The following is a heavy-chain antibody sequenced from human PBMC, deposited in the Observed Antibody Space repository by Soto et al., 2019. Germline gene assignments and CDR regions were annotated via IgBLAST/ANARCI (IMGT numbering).Heavy chain of an antibody. J-gene: IGHJ4*02. V-gene: IGHV3-11*01. CDR2: ISSSGSTI. CDR3: ARALADDYCSGGSCYHLDY. Sequence: GGSLRLSCAASGFTFSDYYMSWIRQAPGKGLEWVSYISSSGSTIYYADSVKGRFTISSDNAKNSLYLQMNSLRAEDTAVYYCARALADDYCSGGSCYHLDYWGQGTLVTVSS. CDR1: GFTFSDYY. D-gene: IGHD2-15*01.